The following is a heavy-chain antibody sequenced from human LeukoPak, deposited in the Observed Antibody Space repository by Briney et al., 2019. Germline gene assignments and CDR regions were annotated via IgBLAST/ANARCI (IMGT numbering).Heavy chain of an antibody. CDR3: ARVRGLGWKEALPGYFDQ. CDR1: GGSISPSY. Sequence: PSETLSLTCTFCGGSISPSYWTWVRQPAGKGLEWLGRLYSNGKTYYSPALHSRVTMSLTLPNNRFSLELRSLAAADTAVYYFARVRGLGWKEALPGYFDQWGQGILVTVSS. J-gene: IGHJ4*02. CDR2: LYSNGKT. D-gene: IGHD1-1*01. V-gene: IGHV4-4*07.